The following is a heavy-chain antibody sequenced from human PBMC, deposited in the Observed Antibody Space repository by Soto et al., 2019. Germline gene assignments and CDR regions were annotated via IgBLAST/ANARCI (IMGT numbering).Heavy chain of an antibody. D-gene: IGHD2-15*01. V-gene: IGHV1-69*02. CDR1: GGTFSSYT. CDR2: IIPILGIA. CDR3: ARAKEDIVVVVAAHDAFDI. J-gene: IGHJ3*02. Sequence: QVQLVQSGAEVKKPGSSVKVSCKASGGTFSSYTISWVRQAPGQGLEWMGRIIPILGIANYAQKFQGRVTITADKSTSTAYMELSSLRSDDTAVYYCARAKEDIVVVVAAHDAFDIWGQGTMVTVSS.